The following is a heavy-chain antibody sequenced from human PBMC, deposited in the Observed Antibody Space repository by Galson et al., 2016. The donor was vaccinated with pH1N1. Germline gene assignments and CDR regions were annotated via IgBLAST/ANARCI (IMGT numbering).Heavy chain of an antibody. CDR2: FDPEDDKP. Sequence: SVKVSCKVSGYTLSELAIHWVRQTPGKGLEWMGGFDPEDDKPFYAQAFEGRVTMTQDTSTDTAYMQLSSLTSDDAAVYYCATEYRGSYYVPRYFDLWGLGTRVSVFS. J-gene: IGHJ2*01. CDR1: GYTLSELA. CDR3: ATEYRGSYYVPRYFDL. V-gene: IGHV1-24*01. D-gene: IGHD1-26*01.